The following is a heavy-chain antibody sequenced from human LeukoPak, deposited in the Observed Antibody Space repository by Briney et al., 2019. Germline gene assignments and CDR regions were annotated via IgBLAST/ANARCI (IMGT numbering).Heavy chain of an antibody. D-gene: IGHD2/OR15-2a*01. CDR1: GFTFSNYP. CDR2: IGSNGGTT. V-gene: IGHV3-64*01. J-gene: IGHJ4*02. CDR3: AKADEMNMDY. Sequence: GGSLILSCAASGFTFSNYPMHWIRQAPGKGLEYVSAIGSNGGTTYYANSVKGRFTISRDNSKNTLYLQMNSLRAEDTAVYYCAKADEMNMDYWGQGTLVTVSS.